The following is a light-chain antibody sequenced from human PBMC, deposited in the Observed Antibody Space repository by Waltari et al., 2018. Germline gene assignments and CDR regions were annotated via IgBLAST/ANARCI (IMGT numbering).Light chain of an antibody. J-gene: IGKJ1*01. CDR1: RSLVHSDGNTY. V-gene: IGKV2-30*02. Sequence: DVVMTQSPLSLPVTLGQPASIPCWSSRSLVHSDGNTYLNWFHQRPGQAPRRLIYQVSSRDSGVPDRFSGRGSGTDFTLKISRVEAEDVGVYYCMQGTHWPRTFGQGTKVEIK. CDR2: QVS. CDR3: MQGTHWPRT.